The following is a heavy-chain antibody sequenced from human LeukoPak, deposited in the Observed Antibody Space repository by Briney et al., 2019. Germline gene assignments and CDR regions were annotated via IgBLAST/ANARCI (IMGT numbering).Heavy chain of an antibody. Sequence: PRGSLRLSCAASGFTFDDYAMHWVRQAPGKGLEWVSGISWNSGSIGYADSVKGRFTISRDNAKNSLYLQMNSLRAEDTALYYCAATSRMGYFDYWGRGTLVTVSS. D-gene: IGHD2-8*01. V-gene: IGHV3-9*01. CDR1: GFTFDDYA. CDR3: AATSRMGYFDY. CDR2: ISWNSGSI. J-gene: IGHJ4*02.